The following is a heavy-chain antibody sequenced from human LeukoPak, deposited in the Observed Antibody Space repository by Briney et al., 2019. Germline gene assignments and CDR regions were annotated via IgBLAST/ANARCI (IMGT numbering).Heavy chain of an antibody. D-gene: IGHD4-23*01. J-gene: IGHJ4*02. CDR2: ISASGGST. V-gene: IGHV3-23*01. Sequence: GGSLRLSCAASGFTFSNYAMNWVRQAPGKGLEWVSTISASGGSTSYSDSEKGRFIRSRDNSKNTLSLQMNILTAEDTAVYYCAKSDDYGGNSGPDYWGQGSLVTVSS. CDR3: AKSDDYGGNSGPDY. CDR1: GFTFSNYA.